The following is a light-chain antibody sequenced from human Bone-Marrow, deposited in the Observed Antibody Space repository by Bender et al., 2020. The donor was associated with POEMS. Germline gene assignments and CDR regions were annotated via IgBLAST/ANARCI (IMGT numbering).Light chain of an antibody. CDR3: QSADISTYPYVV. Sequence: SYELTQPPSVSVSPGQTARITCSGDTLAKRFAYWYQQKPGQAPVLLIYKDDERPSGIPERFSGSTSGTTVTLTISGVQADDEADYYCQSADISTYPYVVFGGGTTLTVL. V-gene: IGLV3-25*03. CDR1: TLAKRF. CDR2: KDD. J-gene: IGLJ2*01.